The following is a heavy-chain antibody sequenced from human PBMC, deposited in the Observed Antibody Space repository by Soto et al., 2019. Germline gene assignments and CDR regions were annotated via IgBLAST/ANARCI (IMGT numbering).Heavy chain of an antibody. J-gene: IGHJ4*02. Sequence: EVQLVESGGGLVQPGGSLRLPCAASGFTFSTYWMTWVRQPPGKGLERVASINQDGSERYYVDSVRGRFTISRDNAQNSLYLQMNSRRAEDKAVYYCVCGGNFFVYWGQGTLVTVSP. CDR3: VCGGNFFVY. D-gene: IGHD3-16*01. CDR2: INQDGSER. CDR1: GFTFSTYW. V-gene: IGHV3-7*01.